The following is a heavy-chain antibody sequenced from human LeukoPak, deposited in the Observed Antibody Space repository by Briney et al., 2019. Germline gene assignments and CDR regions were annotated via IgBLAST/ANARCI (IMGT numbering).Heavy chain of an antibody. Sequence: GGSLRLSCAASGFTVSSNYMSWVRQAPGKGLVWVSRINGDGSTTSYADSVKGGFTISRDNAKNTLYLQMNSLRAEDTAVYYCATGNYYDSRGYYTFGHWGQGTLVTVSS. CDR1: GFTVSSNY. V-gene: IGHV3-74*01. J-gene: IGHJ1*01. D-gene: IGHD3-22*01. CDR2: INGDGSTT. CDR3: ATGNYYDSRGYYTFGH.